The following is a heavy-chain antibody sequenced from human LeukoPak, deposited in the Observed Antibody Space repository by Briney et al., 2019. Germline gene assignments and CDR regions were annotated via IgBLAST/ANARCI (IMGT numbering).Heavy chain of an antibody. CDR2: INPSDGST. Sequence: ASVKVSCKASGYTFTSYYMHWVRQAPGQGLEWMGIINPSDGSTTYAQKFQARVTMTRDTSTSTVYMELSSLRSEDTAVYYCAITMVTAFFDYWGQGTLVTVSS. D-gene: IGHD2-21*02. CDR3: AITMVTAFFDY. CDR1: GYTFTSYY. V-gene: IGHV1-46*01. J-gene: IGHJ4*02.